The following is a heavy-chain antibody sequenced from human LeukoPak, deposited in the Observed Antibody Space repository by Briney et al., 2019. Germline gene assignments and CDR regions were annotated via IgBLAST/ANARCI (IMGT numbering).Heavy chain of an antibody. CDR1: GFTFSSHW. CDR2: INTDGSST. D-gene: IGHD4-23*01. CDR3: IRGGGSP. J-gene: IGHJ5*02. V-gene: IGHV3-74*01. Sequence: QPGGSLRLSCEASGFTFSSHWMHWVRQGPGKGLVWVSRINTDGSSTSYADSVKGRFTISRDNPKDTLYLQMNSLRAEDTAVYYCIRGGGSPWGQGTLVTVSS.